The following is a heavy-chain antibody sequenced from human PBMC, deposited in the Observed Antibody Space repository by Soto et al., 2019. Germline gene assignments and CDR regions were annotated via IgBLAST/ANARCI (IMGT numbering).Heavy chain of an antibody. CDR2: ISWDGTRT. V-gene: IGHV3-43*01. CDR3: AAADYGDFPNWFDR. D-gene: IGHD4-17*01. Sequence: QLVESGGAVVQPGGSLRLSCVTSGFKFDDYSMHWVRQAPGRGLEWVSLISWDGTRTYYADSVRGRFTISRDSRKNSLYLQMMSLRTEDTAFYYCAAADYGDFPNWFDRWGQGTLVTVSS. CDR1: GFKFDDYS. J-gene: IGHJ5*02.